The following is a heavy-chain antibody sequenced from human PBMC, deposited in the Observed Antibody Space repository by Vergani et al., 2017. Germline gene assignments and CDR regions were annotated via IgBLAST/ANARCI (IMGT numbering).Heavy chain of an antibody. CDR3: AREVRGCSRTSCSPYYGDY. D-gene: IGHD2-2*01. CDR2: ISAYNGNT. Sequence: QVQLVQSGAEVKKPGASVKVSCKASGYTFTSYGITWVRQAPGQGLEWMGWISAYNGNTDYEQNLQDRVTMTTDTSTNTAYMELRSLRSDDTAVYYCAREVRGCSRTSCSPYYGDYWGQGTLVTVSS. J-gene: IGHJ4*02. V-gene: IGHV1-18*01. CDR1: GYTFTSYG.